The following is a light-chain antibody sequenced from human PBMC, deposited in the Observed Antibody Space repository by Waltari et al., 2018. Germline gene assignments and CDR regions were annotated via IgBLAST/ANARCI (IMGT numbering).Light chain of an antibody. Sequence: SSELTQDPPVSVALGQTVTNTSQGTSLPNYYASWYQQKPGQAPVLVIYGKNNRPSGIPDRFSVSASGTTTSLTITGAQAEDEADYYCNSRDTSGYHWVFGGGTKLTVL. CDR1: SLPNYY. V-gene: IGLV3-19*01. J-gene: IGLJ3*02. CDR3: NSRDTSGYHWV. CDR2: GKN.